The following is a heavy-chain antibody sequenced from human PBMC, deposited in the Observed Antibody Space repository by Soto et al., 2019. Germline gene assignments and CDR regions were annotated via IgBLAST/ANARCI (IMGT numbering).Heavy chain of an antibody. D-gene: IGHD2-15*01. J-gene: IGHJ4*02. Sequence: GGSLRLSCAASGFTFDDYAMHWVRQAPGKGLEWVSGISWNSGSIGYADSVKGRFTISRDNAKNSLYLQMNSLRAEDTAVYYCAREIFYWGQGTLVTVS. V-gene: IGHV3-9*01. CDR3: AREIFY. CDR2: ISWNSGSI. CDR1: GFTFDDYA.